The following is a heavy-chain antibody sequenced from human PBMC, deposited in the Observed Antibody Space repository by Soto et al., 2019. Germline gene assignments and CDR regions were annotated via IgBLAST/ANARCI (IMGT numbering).Heavy chain of an antibody. CDR3: AKSLKYSSSWYQDYYYGMDV. V-gene: IGHV3-23*01. CDR1: GFTFSSYA. Sequence: EVQLFESGGGLVQPGGSLRLSCAASGFTFSSYAMSWVRQAPGKGLEWVSAISGSGGSTYYADSVKGRFTISRDNSKNTLYLQMNSLRAEDTAVYYCAKSLKYSSSWYQDYYYGMDVWGQGTTVTVSS. J-gene: IGHJ6*02. CDR2: ISGSGGST. D-gene: IGHD6-13*01.